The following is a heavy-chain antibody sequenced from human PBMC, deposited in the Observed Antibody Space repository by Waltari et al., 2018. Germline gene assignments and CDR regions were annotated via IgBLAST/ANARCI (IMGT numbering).Heavy chain of an antibody. CDR1: GYSFSDYD. V-gene: IGHV1-8*03. J-gene: IGHJ4*02. CDR3: ARVPGISVAGSDS. CDR2: MNPKNGNT. D-gene: IGHD6-19*01. Sequence: QVQLVQSGAEVTQPGASVKVSCQTSGYSFSDYDINWVRQATGQGLEWMGWMNPKNGNTGYAHKFQGRVTITSDTSTETVYMELSSLRVDDTAVYYCARVPGISVAGSDSWGQGTLVTVSS.